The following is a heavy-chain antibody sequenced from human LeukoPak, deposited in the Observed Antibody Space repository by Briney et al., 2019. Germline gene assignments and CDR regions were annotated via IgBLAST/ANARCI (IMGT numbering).Heavy chain of an antibody. D-gene: IGHD6-19*01. CDR2: IYPGDSDH. Sequence: PGESLKISCKGSGYSFTSYWIGWVRQMPGKGLEWMEIIYPGDSDHRYSPSLQGQVTISAAKSISTAYLQWSSLKASDTAMYYCASGITVSGTNAFDICGQGTMLTVSS. CDR1: GYSFTSYW. J-gene: IGHJ3*02. CDR3: ASGITVSGTNAFDI. V-gene: IGHV5-51*01.